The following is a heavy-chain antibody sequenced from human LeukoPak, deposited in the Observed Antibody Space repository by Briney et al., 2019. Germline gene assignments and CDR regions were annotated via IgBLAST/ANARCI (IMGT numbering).Heavy chain of an antibody. CDR2: IYYTGSI. CDR1: AYSISSPNW. V-gene: IGHV4-28*05. J-gene: IGHJ4*02. Sequence: SETLSLTCAVSAYSISSPNWWGWIRQPPGKGLEYIGYIYYTGSIYYNPSLKSRVTISVDTSKNQFSLKLSSVTAADTAVYYCARMVGTGGRGTSCFDYWGQGTLVTVSS. CDR3: ARMVGTGGRGTSCFDY. D-gene: IGHD2-2*01.